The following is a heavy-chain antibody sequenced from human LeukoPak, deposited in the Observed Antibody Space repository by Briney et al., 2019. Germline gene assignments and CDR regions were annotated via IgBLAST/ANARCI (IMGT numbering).Heavy chain of an antibody. CDR2: IYSGGST. D-gene: IGHD6-13*01. V-gene: IGHV3-53*01. Sequence: GGSLRLSCAASGFTVSSSYMSWVRQAPGKGLEWVSVIYSGGSTYYADSVKGRFTISRDNSKNILYLQMNSLRAEDTAVYYCASDLAAAGTPFVYWGQGTLVTVSS. CDR3: ASDLAAAGTPFVY. CDR1: GFTVSSSY. J-gene: IGHJ4*02.